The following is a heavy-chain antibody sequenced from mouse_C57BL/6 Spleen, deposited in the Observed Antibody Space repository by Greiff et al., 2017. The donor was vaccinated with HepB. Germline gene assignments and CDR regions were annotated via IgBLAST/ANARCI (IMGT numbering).Heavy chain of an antibody. J-gene: IGHJ2*01. V-gene: IGHV3-6*01. CDR3: ARVRGYFDY. Sequence: VQLKESGPGLVKPSQSLSLTCSVTGYSITSGYYWNWIRQFPGNKLEWMGYISYDGSNNYNPSLKNRISITRDTSKNQFFLKLNSVTTEDTATYYCARVRGYFDYWGQGTTLTVSS. CDR2: ISYDGSN. CDR1: GYSITSGYY.